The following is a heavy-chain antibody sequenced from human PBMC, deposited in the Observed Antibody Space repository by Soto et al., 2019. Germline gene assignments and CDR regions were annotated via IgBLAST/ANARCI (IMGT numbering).Heavy chain of an antibody. CDR1: GVTVSSDAYY. V-gene: IGHV4-31*03. CDR3: ARYRFSGNRWSKFDY. Sequence: SETLSLTCTVSGVTVSSDAYYWSWIRQPPGKGLEWIGNIYHKGNTYYNPSLKSRLVIGLDTSKNQFSLSLSSVTAADTAAYYCARYRFSGNRWSKFDYWGQGNLVT. J-gene: IGHJ4*02. D-gene: IGHD3-16*02. CDR2: IYHKGNT.